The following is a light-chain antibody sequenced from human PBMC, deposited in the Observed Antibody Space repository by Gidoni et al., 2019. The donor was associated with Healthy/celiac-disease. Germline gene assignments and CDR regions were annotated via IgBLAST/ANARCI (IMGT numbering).Light chain of an antibody. CDR1: QSISSY. CDR3: QQSRG. J-gene: IGKJ4*01. CDR2: AAS. V-gene: IGKV1-39*01. Sequence: DIQMTQSPSSLSASVGDRVTITCRASQSISSYLNWYQQKPGKAPKLLIYAASSLKSGVPSRFSGSGSGTDFTLTISSLQPEDFATYYCQQSRGFGGGTKVEIK.